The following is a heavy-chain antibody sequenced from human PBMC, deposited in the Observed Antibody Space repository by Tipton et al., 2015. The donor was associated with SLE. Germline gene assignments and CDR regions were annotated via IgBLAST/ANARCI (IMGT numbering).Heavy chain of an antibody. CDR1: GGSISSGSYY. D-gene: IGHD6-13*01. J-gene: IGHJ4*02. CDR3: ASEYSSSRAVTL. Sequence: TLSLTCTVSGGSISSGSYYWSWIRQPAGKGLEWIGRIYTSGSTNYNPSLKSRVTISVDTSKNQFSLKLSSVTAADTAVYYCASEYSSSRAVTLWGQGTLVTVSS. V-gene: IGHV4-61*02. CDR2: IYTSGST.